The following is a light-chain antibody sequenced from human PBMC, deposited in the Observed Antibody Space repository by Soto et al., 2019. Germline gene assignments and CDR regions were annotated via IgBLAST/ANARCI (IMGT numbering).Light chain of an antibody. Sequence: DIVMTQTLLSSPVILGQPASISFRSSQRLVHSDGNTYLSCLQQRPGQPARLLIYKVSKRFSGVPDRFSGSGAGTDFTLKSRRVEAEDVGVYDCTQVTQFLTFGGGTKVDIK. CDR3: TQVTQFLT. V-gene: IGKV2-24*01. CDR2: KVS. J-gene: IGKJ4*01. CDR1: QRLVHSDGNTY.